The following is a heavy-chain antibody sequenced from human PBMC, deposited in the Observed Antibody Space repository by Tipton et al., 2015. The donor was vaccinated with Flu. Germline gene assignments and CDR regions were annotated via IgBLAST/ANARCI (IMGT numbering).Heavy chain of an antibody. Sequence: LRLSCAVSGDSISSDFYWAWIRQFPGKGLEWIGTVSRTGSTIYNPSLKSRVTISVDTSQNQFSLRLSSVTAADTAVDYCARHTGDSVRGVIDYWGQGTLVTVSS. V-gene: IGHV4-38-2*01. D-gene: IGHD3-10*02. CDR3: ARHTGDSVRGVIDY. CDR1: GDSISSDFY. CDR2: VSRTGST. J-gene: IGHJ4*02.